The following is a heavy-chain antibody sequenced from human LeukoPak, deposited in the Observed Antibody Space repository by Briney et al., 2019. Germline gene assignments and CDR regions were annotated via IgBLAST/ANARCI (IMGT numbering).Heavy chain of an antibody. J-gene: IGHJ6*03. Sequence: ASVKVSCKASGYTLTSNYIHWVRQAPGQRLEWMGIINPSGGSTTYAQKLQGRVTMTRDTSTSTVYMELTSLRSEDTAVYYCAKGRSDFFAYYYYLDVWGKGTTVTVSS. D-gene: IGHD2-21*02. CDR3: AKGRSDFFAYYYYLDV. CDR1: GYTLTSNY. V-gene: IGHV1-46*03. CDR2: INPSGGST.